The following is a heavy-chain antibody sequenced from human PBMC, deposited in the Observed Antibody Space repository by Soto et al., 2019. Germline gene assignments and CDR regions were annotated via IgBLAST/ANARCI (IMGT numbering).Heavy chain of an antibody. Sequence: PSETLSLTCTVSGGSVSSNSYSWGWIRQSPGKGLEWNGAIFFTDNSYYNLSLLSRVTISVDTSMNEFSLRLRSVTDADTAVYYCARLNGYCISTNCHGYYGMDVWGQGTTVTVSS. CDR1: GGSVSSNSYS. CDR3: ARLNGYCISTNCHGYYGMDV. CDR2: IFFTDNS. J-gene: IGHJ6*02. V-gene: IGHV4-39*01. D-gene: IGHD2-2*03.